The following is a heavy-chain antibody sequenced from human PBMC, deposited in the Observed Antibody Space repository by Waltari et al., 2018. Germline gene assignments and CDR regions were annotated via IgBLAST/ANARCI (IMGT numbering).Heavy chain of an antibody. CDR2: VYTTGTT. CDR3: ARGYSDDGGEYFQH. D-gene: IGHD3-16*01. CDR1: GVAISAYS. Sequence: QVQLQESGPRLVEPWETLSPTCRIAGVAISAYSWSGLRQPAGKGLEFIGRVYTTGTTDYNPSFRSRATVSVDKSKNHFSLSLTSVTAADTAIYYCARGYSDDGGEYFQHWGQGTLVTVSS. J-gene: IGHJ1*01. V-gene: IGHV4-4*07.